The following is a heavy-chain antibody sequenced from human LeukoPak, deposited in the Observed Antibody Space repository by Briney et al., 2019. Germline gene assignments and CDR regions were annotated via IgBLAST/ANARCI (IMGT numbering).Heavy chain of an antibody. Sequence: GGSLRLSCAASGFTFSDHYMDWVRQAPGKGLEWVANIKQDGSEKYYVDSVKGRFTISRDNAKNSLYLQMNSLRAEDTAVYYCARDAVAEAYWGQGTLVTVSS. J-gene: IGHJ4*02. V-gene: IGHV3-7*05. CDR3: ARDAVAEAY. CDR2: IKQDGSEK. D-gene: IGHD6-19*01. CDR1: GFTFSDHY.